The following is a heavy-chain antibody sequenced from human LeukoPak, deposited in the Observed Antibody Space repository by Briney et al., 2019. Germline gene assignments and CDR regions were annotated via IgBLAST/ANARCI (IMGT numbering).Heavy chain of an antibody. J-gene: IGHJ4*02. CDR1: GGSFSGYY. CDR3: ARVSSDGSGWGIDY. D-gene: IGHD6-19*01. CDR2: INHSGST. Sequence: SETLSLTCAVYGGSFSGYYWSWIRQPPGKGLEWIGEINHSGSTNHNPSLKSRVTISVDTSKNQFSLKLSSVTAADTAVYYCARVSSDGSGWGIDYWGQGTLVTVSS. V-gene: IGHV4-34*01.